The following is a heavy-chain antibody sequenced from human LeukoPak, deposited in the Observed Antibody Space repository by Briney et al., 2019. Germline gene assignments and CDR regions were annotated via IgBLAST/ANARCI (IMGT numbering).Heavy chain of an antibody. CDR3: ARALLPAALDY. V-gene: IGHV3-72*01. Sequence: GGSLRLSCAASGFTFSSYGMHWVRQAPGKGLEWVGRARNKDDSYTKEYAATVKGRFTISRDDSKNSLYLQMNSLKSEDTAVYYCARALLPAALDYWGQGILVTVSS. J-gene: IGHJ4*02. D-gene: IGHD2-2*01. CDR1: GFTFSSYG. CDR2: ARNKDDSYTK.